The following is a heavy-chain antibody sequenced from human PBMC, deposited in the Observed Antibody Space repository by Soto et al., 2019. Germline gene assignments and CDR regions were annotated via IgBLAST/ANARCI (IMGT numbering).Heavy chain of an antibody. CDR3: VRARWHLPYIMDV. V-gene: IGHV1-2*02. D-gene: IGHD2-15*01. Sequence: APVKVSCKAAGYRFTGYYMHWLRQAHGKGLEWMGWINPNNSDTNYAQKFQGRVTLTRDTSISTAYMELSSLRSDDTAVFYCVRARWHLPYIMDVCGQGTTVTVS. CDR1: GYRFTGYY. CDR2: INPNNSDT. J-gene: IGHJ6*02.